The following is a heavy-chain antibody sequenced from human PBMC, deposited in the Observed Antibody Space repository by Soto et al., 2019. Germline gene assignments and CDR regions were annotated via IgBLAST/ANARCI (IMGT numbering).Heavy chain of an antibody. D-gene: IGHD3-16*01. J-gene: IGHJ4*02. CDR3: SPSEDDTFLHY. Sequence: GVSRRLSCSASGFTFSGSAMHWVRQGSGKGLKWLGRIKNKANNYATAYAASGKGRFTTSRDESQNTADPQMKCLDNDASALYCCSPSEDDTFLHYRSQG. V-gene: IGHV3-73*01. CDR1: GFTFSGSA. CDR2: IKNKANNYAT.